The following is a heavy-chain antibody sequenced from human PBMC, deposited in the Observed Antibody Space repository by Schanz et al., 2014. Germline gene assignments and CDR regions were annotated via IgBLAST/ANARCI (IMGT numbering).Heavy chain of an antibody. D-gene: IGHD2-2*01. Sequence: DVQLLESGGGLVQPGGSLRLSCAASGFTFSSYSMNWVRQAPGKGLEWVSYISSASSTINYADSVKGRFTISRDNSKNTVYLQMNSLRPGDTAVYYCARESSNDIVLVPGAVFDHWGQGILVTVSS. CDR1: GFTFSSYS. J-gene: IGHJ4*02. CDR3: ARESSNDIVLVPGAVFDH. CDR2: ISSASSTI. V-gene: IGHV3-48*01.